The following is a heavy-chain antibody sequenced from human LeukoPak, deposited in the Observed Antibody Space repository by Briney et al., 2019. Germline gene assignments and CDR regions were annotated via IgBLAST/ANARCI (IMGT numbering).Heavy chain of an antibody. CDR1: GGSISSGSYY. CDR3: ARLSHWFDP. V-gene: IGHV4-61*02. D-gene: IGHD3-16*02. CDR2: IYTRGST. J-gene: IGHJ5*02. Sequence: PSETLSLTCTGSGGSISSGSYYWSWIRQPTGEGLEWIGRIYTRGSTNYNPSLKSRVTISVDTSKNQFSLKLSSVTAADTAVYYCARLSHWFDPWGQGTLVTVSS.